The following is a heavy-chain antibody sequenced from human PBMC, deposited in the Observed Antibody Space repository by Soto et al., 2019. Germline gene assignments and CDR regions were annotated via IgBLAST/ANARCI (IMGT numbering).Heavy chain of an antibody. CDR1: GSSIIGYY. Sequence: SETLPLTCVVFGSSIIGYYWTWIRQSPERGLEWIGYIHYSGSANYNPSLNSRLTMSVDRSKSQFYMKLASVTAADTAVYYCAMGVCFSAVNWSDPWRQGSLFTLS. CDR2: IHYSGSA. J-gene: IGHJ5*02. V-gene: IGHV4-59*12. CDR3: AMGVCFSAVNWSDP. D-gene: IGHD3-16*01.